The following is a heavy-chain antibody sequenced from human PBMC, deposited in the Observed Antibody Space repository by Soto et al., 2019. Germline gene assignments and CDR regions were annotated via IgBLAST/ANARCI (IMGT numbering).Heavy chain of an antibody. Sequence: VQLLQSGGGLVQPGGSLRLSCAGSGFTFNRNAMSWVRQAPGKGLEWVSGITGNSAFTYYADSVKGRFIISRDNSKNTLYLQINTLRVEDTAVYYCAKNRDYDYDAFDVWGQGTVVTVSS. CDR1: GFTFNRNA. CDR2: ITGNSAFT. CDR3: AKNRDYDYDAFDV. J-gene: IGHJ3*01. V-gene: IGHV3-23*01. D-gene: IGHD3-16*01.